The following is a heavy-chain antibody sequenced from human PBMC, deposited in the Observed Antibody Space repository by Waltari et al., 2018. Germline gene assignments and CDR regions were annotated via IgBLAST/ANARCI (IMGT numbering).Heavy chain of an antibody. CDR1: GYTFTSYG. D-gene: IGHD3-9*01. V-gene: IGHV1-18*01. CDR3: ARLNYDILTGYYFYWYFDL. Sequence: QVQLVQSGAEVKKPGASVKVSCKASGYTFTSYGISWVRQAPGQGLEWMGWISAYNGNTNYAQKLQGRVTMTTDTSTSTAYMELRSLRSDDTAVYDCARLNYDILTGYYFYWYFDLWGRGTLVTVSS. J-gene: IGHJ2*01. CDR2: ISAYNGNT.